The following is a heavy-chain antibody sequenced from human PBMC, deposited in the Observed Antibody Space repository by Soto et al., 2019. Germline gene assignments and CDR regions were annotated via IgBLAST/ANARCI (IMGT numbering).Heavy chain of an antibody. D-gene: IGHD2-21*01. CDR3: AKSHILVGAASTVED. Sequence: SETLSLTCTVSGYSISSGSYWGWIRQPPGKGPEWIASIYHGGTTFYNPSLKSRVTVSVDKSNNQFSLKLRSVTAADTAVYYCAKSHILVGAASTVEDWG. CDR1: GYSISSGSY. J-gene: IGHJ3*01. V-gene: IGHV4-38-2*02. CDR2: IYHGGTT.